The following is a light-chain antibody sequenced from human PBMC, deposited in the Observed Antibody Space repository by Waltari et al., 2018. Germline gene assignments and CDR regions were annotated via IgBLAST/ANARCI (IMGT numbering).Light chain of an antibody. Sequence: RMTKSSSSFPAAPVEKGTTTCRASQGISSYLAWFQQKPGKAPKLLIYAASTLQSGVPSRFSGSGSGTDFTLTISCLQSEDFATYYCQQYYSYPLTFGQGTKVEIK. J-gene: IGKJ4*01. CDR1: QGISSY. CDR2: AAS. CDR3: QQYYSYPLT. V-gene: IGKV1-8*01.